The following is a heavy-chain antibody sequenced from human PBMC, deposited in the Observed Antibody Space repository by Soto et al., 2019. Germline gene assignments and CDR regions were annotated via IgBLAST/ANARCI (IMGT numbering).Heavy chain of an antibody. Sequence: ASVKVSCKASGYTFTSYAMHWVRQAPGQRLEWMGWINAGNGNTKYSQKFQGRVTITRDTSASTAYMELSSLRSEDTAVHYCARVPIARWFGELLFFDYWGQGTLVTVSS. V-gene: IGHV1-3*01. J-gene: IGHJ4*02. D-gene: IGHD3-10*01. CDR1: GYTFTSYA. CDR3: ARVPIARWFGELLFFDY. CDR2: INAGNGNT.